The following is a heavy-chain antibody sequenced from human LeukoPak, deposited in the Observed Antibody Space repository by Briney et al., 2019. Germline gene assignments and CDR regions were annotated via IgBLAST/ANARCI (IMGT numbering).Heavy chain of an antibody. CDR2: ISGSGGRT. Sequence: GGSLRLSCAAAGFTFRNYAMSWVRQAPGKGLEWVSGISGSGGRTYYADSVKGRFTISRDNSKSTLYLQMNSLRAEDTALYYCAKSPADYDSSGYRETKYYFDSWGQRTLVTVSS. V-gene: IGHV3-23*01. D-gene: IGHD3-22*01. J-gene: IGHJ4*02. CDR1: GFTFRNYA. CDR3: AKSPADYDSSGYRETKYYFDS.